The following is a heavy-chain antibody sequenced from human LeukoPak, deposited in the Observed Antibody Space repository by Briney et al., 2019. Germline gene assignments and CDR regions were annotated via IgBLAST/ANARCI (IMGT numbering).Heavy chain of an antibody. J-gene: IGHJ5*02. Sequence: SETLSLTCTVSGGSISSGSYYWSWIRQPAGKGLEWIGRIYTSGSTNYNPSLKSRVTISVDTSKNQFSLKLSPVTAADTAVYYCARDNYYDSSGPWGQGTLVTVSS. D-gene: IGHD3-22*01. CDR3: ARDNYYDSSGP. CDR1: GGSISSGSYY. V-gene: IGHV4-61*02. CDR2: IYTSGST.